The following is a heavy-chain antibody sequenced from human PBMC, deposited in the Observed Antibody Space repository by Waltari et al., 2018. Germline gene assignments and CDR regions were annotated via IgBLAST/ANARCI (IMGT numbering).Heavy chain of an antibody. V-gene: IGHV1-3*01. J-gene: IGHJ4*02. CDR3: ARAPTYQLRFLEWLPSGIDY. Sequence: QVQLVQSGAEVKKPGASVKVSCKASGYTFTSYAMHWVRQAPGHRLEWMGWINAGNGNTKYSQKFQGRVTITRDTSASTAYMELSSLRSEDTAVYYCARAPTYQLRFLEWLPSGIDYWGQGTLVTVSS. CDR1: GYTFTSYA. D-gene: IGHD3-3*01. CDR2: INAGNGNT.